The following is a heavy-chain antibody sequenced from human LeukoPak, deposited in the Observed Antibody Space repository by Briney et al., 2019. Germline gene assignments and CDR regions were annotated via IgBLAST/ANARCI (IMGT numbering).Heavy chain of an antibody. Sequence: ASVKVSCKASGGTFSSYAISWVRQAPGQGLEWMGRIIPILGIANYAQNFQGRVTITRDTSASTAYMELRSLRSEDTAVYYCARVSYYYDTSGYYPAGMDVWGQGTTVTVSS. CDR1: GGTFSSYA. D-gene: IGHD3-22*01. CDR2: IIPILGIA. V-gene: IGHV1-69*04. J-gene: IGHJ6*02. CDR3: ARVSYYYDTSGYYPAGMDV.